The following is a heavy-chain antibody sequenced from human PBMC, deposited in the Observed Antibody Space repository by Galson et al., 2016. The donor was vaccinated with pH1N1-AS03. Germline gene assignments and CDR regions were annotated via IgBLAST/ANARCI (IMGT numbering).Heavy chain of an antibody. Sequence: SLRLSCAASGFTFSRFWMSWVRQAPGKGLEWVANIKQDGSEKYYLDSVRGRFTISRDNAKNSLYLQMNSLRAEDTAVYYCVRQGEEYWGQGTLVTVSS. J-gene: IGHJ4*02. CDR3: VRQGEEY. CDR1: GFTFSRFW. V-gene: IGHV3-7*01. D-gene: IGHD3-10*01. CDR2: IKQDGSEK.